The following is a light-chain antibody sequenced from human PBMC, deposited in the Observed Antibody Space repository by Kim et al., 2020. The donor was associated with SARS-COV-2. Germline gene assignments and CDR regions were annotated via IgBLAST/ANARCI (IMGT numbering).Light chain of an antibody. CDR2: GAS. V-gene: IGKV3-20*01. J-gene: IGKJ2*01. CDR3: QQYGSSPYT. CDR1: QSVSKNY. Sequence: LSPGERATLSCRASQSVSKNYLAWNQQKPGQAPRLLIYGASSRATGIPDRFSGSGSGTDFILTISRLEPEDFAVYYCQQYGSSPYTFGQGTKLEI.